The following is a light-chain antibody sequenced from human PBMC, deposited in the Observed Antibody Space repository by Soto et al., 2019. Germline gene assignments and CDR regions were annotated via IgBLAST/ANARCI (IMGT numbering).Light chain of an antibody. J-gene: IGKJ2*01. CDR2: WAS. CDR3: QQYYSPPRYT. CDR1: QNVLYSSNNKNL. V-gene: IGKV4-1*01. Sequence: DIVMTQSPEYLAVSLGERATINCKSSQNVLYSSNNKNLIAWYQQKPGQPPKLLIYWASTREAGVPDRFSGSGAGRDFTLTISSLQAADVAVYYCQQYYSPPRYTFGQGTRLEIK.